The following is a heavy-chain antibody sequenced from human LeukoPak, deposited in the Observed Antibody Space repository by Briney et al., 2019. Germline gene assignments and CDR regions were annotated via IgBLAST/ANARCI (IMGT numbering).Heavy chain of an antibody. CDR1: GITLSNYG. V-gene: IGHV3-23*01. J-gene: IGHJ4*02. Sequence: GGSLRLSCAVSGITLSNYGMTWVRQAPGKGLEWVAGISDSGGSTNYADSVKGRFTISRDNPKNTLYLQMNSLRTEDTAVYFCAKRGVVIRVILVGFHKEAYYFDSWGQGALVTVSS. CDR2: ISDSGGST. CDR3: AKRGVVIRVILVGFHKEAYYFDS. D-gene: IGHD3-22*01.